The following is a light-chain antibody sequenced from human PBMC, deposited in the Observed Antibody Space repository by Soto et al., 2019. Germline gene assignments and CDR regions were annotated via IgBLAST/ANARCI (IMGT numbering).Light chain of an antibody. CDR1: QSLLHSNGYNY. V-gene: IGKV2-28*01. CDR3: MQVLEPPFS. J-gene: IGKJ3*01. CDR2: LGS. Sequence: DSVMTQSPLSLPVTPGEPASISCRSSQSLLHSNGYNYLAWYLQKPGQSPQLLVYLGSNRASGVPDRFSGSGSGTDFTLKISRVEAEDVGVYYCMQVLEPPFSFGPGTKVDIK.